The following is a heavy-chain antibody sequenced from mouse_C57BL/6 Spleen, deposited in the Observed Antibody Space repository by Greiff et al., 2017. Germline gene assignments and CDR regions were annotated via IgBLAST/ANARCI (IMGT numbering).Heavy chain of an antibody. CDR2: IYPSDSET. CDR3: ARSSGSSYGY. CDR1: GYTFTSYW. V-gene: IGHV1-61*01. D-gene: IGHD1-1*01. Sequence: VQLQQPGAELVRPGSSVKLSCKASGYTFTSYWMDWVKQRPGQGLEWIGNIYPSDSETHYNQKFKDKATLTVDKSSSTAYMQLSSLTSEDSAVYYWARSSGSSYGYWGQGTTLTVSS. J-gene: IGHJ2*01.